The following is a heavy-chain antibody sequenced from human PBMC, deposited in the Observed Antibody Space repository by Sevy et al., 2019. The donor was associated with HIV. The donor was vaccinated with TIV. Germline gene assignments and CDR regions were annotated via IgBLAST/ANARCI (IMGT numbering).Heavy chain of an antibody. CDR1: GYTFTSYG. J-gene: IGHJ1*01. V-gene: IGHV1-18*01. Sequence: ASVKVSCKASGYTFTSYGISWVRQAPGQGLEWMGWFSGYNGKTNYAQKLQGRVTMTTDTSTSTAYMELRSLRSDDTAVDYCDRDHWNYGDDEYFQHWGQGTLVTVSS. CDR2: FSGYNGKT. D-gene: IGHD1-7*01. CDR3: DRDHWNYGDDEYFQH.